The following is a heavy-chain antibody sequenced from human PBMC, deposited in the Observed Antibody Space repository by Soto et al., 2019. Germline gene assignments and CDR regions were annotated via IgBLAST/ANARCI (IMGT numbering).Heavy chain of an antibody. D-gene: IGHD3-3*01. CDR1: GFTVSSNY. CDR3: ARGGGKVLEWLLHPYYYYYYMDV. V-gene: IGHV3-66*01. CDR2: IYSGGST. J-gene: IGHJ6*03. Sequence: GGSLRLSCAASGFTVSSNYMSWVRQAPGKGLEWVSVIYSGGSTYYADSVKGRFTISRDNSKNTLYLQMNSLRAEDTAVYYCARGGGKVLEWLLHPYYYYYYMDVWGKGTTVTVSS.